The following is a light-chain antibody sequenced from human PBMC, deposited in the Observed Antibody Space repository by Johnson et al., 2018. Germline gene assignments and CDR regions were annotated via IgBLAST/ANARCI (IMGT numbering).Light chain of an antibody. CDR1: SSNIGNNY. V-gene: IGLV1-51*02. Sequence: QSVLTQPPSVYAAPGQKVTISCSGSSSNIGNNYVYWYQQLPGTAPKLLIYENNKRPSGIPDRFSGSKSGTSATLGITGLQTGDEADYYCGTWDSSLSAGNVFGTGTKVTVL. J-gene: IGLJ1*01. CDR2: ENN. CDR3: GTWDSSLSAGNV.